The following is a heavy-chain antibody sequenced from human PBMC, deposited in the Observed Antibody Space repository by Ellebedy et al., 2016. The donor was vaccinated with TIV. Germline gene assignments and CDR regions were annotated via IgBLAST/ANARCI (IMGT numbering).Heavy chain of an antibody. J-gene: IGHJ4*02. CDR3: ARTQIAVAGTGGDY. CDR1: SYTFTSYG. Sequence: ASVKVSXKASSYTFTSYGISWVRHAPGQGLEWMGWISAYNGNTNYAQKLQGRVTMTTDTSTSTAYMELRSLRSDDTAVYYCARTQIAVAGTGGDYWGQGTLVTVSS. D-gene: IGHD6-19*01. CDR2: ISAYNGNT. V-gene: IGHV1-18*01.